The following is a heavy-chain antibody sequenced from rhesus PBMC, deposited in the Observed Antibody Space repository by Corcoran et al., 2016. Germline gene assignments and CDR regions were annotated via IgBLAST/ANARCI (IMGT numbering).Heavy chain of an antibody. V-gene: IGHV4-169*02. D-gene: IGHD5-24*01. CDR3: AREGRRYSNYFDY. CDR1: GGSISSSY. J-gene: IGHJ4*01. Sequence: QLQLQESGPGLVKPSETLSVTCAVSGGSISSSYWSWIRQAPGKGLEWIGYFYGCGSSTHHNPSLKSRVTLSVDTSKNQLSLKLSSVTTADTAVYYCAREGRRYSNYFDYWGQGVLVTVSS. CDR2: FYGCGSST.